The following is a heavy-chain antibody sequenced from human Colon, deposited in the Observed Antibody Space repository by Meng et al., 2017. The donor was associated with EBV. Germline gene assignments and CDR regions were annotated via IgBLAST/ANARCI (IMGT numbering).Heavy chain of an antibody. V-gene: IGHV4-39*01. CDR3: ARRRGGSGRDC. CDR1: GGSIISNGYY. CDR2: IYHSGST. D-gene: IGHD3-10*01. Sequence: QLQLQERGPGLVKPSETLSLTCTVSGGSIISNGYYWDWVRQPPGKGLEWIGAIYHSGSTSYNPSLQSRVTMFVDTSKNQFSLMLTSVTATDTAVYYCARRRGGSGRDCWGQGTLVTVSS. J-gene: IGHJ4*02.